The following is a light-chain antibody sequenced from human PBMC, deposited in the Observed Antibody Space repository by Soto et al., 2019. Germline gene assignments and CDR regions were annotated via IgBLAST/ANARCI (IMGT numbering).Light chain of an antibody. CDR2: DAS. V-gene: IGKV3-11*01. Sequence: EIVLTQSPATLSFSPGERATLSCRASQSVTNSLAWYQQKPGQAPRLLVYDASNRATGIPTRFSGSGSGTDFTLTISRLEPEDFAVFYCQQYGSSITFGQGTRLEIK. J-gene: IGKJ5*01. CDR3: QQYGSSIT. CDR1: QSVTNS.